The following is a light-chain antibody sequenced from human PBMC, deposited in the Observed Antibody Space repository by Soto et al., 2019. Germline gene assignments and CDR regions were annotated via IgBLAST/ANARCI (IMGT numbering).Light chain of an antibody. CDR2: AAS. Sequence: DIQMTQSPSSLSASVGDRITITCRASQDINNRLVWFQQKPGKAPKSMIYAASNLQGGVPSKFSGSESGSDFTLSVSSQQPEDFATYCCQQYKDYPLPFGGGTSEEIK. J-gene: IGKJ4*01. CDR3: QQYKDYPLP. CDR1: QDINNR. V-gene: IGKV1-16*02.